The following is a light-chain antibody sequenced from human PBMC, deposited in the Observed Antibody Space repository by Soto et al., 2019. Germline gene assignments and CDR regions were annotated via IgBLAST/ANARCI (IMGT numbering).Light chain of an antibody. CDR3: QQSNNSLWT. J-gene: IGKJ1*01. Sequence: DIQMTQSPSTLSSSLGDRVTITCRAIQSISKWLAWYQQKPGKAPKLLIYDASGLEGGVPSRFSGSGSGTEFTLTISSLQPDDFATYYCQQSNNSLWTFGPGTKVDIK. V-gene: IGKV1-5*01. CDR1: QSISKW. CDR2: DAS.